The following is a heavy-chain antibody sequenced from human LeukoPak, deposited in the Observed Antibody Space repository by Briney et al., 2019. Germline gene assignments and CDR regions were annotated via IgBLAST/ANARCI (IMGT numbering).Heavy chain of an antibody. V-gene: IGHV1-69*13. J-gene: IGHJ6*02. CDR3: ARKDIVVVPAAILPYYYYGMDV. D-gene: IGHD2-2*02. CDR2: IIPIFGTA. Sequence: ASVKVSCKASGYTFTSYDISWVRQAPGQGLEWMGGIIPIFGTANYAQKFQGRVTITADESTSTAYMELSSLRSEDTAVYYCARKDIVVVPAAILPYYYYGMDVWGQGTTVTVSS. CDR1: GYTFTSYD.